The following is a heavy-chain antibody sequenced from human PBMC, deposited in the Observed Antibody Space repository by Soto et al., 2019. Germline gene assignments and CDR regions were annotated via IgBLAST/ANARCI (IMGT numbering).Heavy chain of an antibody. Sequence: QITLKESGPTLVKPTQTLTLTCTFSGFSLSTSGVGVGWIRQPPGKALECLALIYWDDDKRYRPSLKSRLTITKDTSKKQVVLTMTNMDTVETATYYCAHSLIPNWGSRGAFDYWGEGTLVTVSS. D-gene: IGHD7-27*01. V-gene: IGHV2-5*02. CDR1: GFSLSTSGVG. J-gene: IGHJ4*02. CDR2: IYWDDDK. CDR3: AHSLIPNWGSRGAFDY.